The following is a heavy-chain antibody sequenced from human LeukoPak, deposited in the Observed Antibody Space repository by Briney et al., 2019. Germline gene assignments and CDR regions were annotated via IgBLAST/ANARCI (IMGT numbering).Heavy chain of an antibody. CDR2: ISGSGGST. CDR3: ARATHVLRFLERSFDY. D-gene: IGHD3-3*01. CDR1: GFTFSSYA. V-gene: IGHV3-23*01. J-gene: IGHJ4*02. Sequence: PGGSLRLSCAASGFTFSSYAMSWVRQAPGKGLEWVSAISGSGGSTYYADSVKGRFTISRDNSKNTLYLQMNSLRAEDTAVYYCARATHVLRFLERSFDYWGQGTLVTVSS.